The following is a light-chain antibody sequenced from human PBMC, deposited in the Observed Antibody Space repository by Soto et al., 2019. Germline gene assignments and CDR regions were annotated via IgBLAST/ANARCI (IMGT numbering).Light chain of an antibody. J-gene: IGKJ1*01. CDR1: QSVTSN. V-gene: IGKV3-15*01. CDR2: DTS. Sequence: EIVMTQSPATLSVSPGERATLSCRASQSVTSNLAWYEQRPGQAPRLLIYDTSTRATGIPARISGSGSGTEFTLTISSLQSEDFAVYYCQQYNNWPRTFGQGTKVDI. CDR3: QQYNNWPRT.